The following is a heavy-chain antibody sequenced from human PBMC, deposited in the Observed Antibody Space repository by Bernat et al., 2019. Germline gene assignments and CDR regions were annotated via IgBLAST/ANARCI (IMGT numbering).Heavy chain of an antibody. CDR3: AREAVSGYSYGLDY. V-gene: IGHV3-48*01. J-gene: IGHJ4*02. Sequence: EVQLVESGGGLVQPGGSLRLSCAASGFTFSSYSMNWVRQAPGKGLEWVSYISSSSSTIYYADSVKGRFTISRDNSKNTLYLQMNSLRAEDTAVYYCAREAVSGYSYGLDYWGQGTLVTVSS. D-gene: IGHD5-18*01. CDR1: GFTFSSYS. CDR2: ISSSSSTI.